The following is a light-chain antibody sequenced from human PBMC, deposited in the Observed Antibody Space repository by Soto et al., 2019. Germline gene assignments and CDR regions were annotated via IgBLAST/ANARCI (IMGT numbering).Light chain of an antibody. Sequence: EILLTQSPGTLSLSPGERATLACRASQSVRSTFLAWYQQKPGQAPRLLIYGTSNRATGIPDRFSGRGSGTDFTLTISGLEPEDFAVYYCQPYGSSPRFTFGPGTRVDIK. CDR2: GTS. J-gene: IGKJ3*01. CDR3: QPYGSSPRFT. V-gene: IGKV3-20*01. CDR1: QSVRSTF.